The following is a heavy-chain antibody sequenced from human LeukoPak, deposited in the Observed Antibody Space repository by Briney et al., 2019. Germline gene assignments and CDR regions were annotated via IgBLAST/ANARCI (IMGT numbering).Heavy chain of an antibody. CDR2: ISAYNGNT. D-gene: IGHD1-26*01. CDR1: GYTFTSYG. Sequence: ASVKVSCKASGYTFTSYGISWVRQAPGQGLEWMGWISAYNGNTNYAQKLQGRVTMTTDTSTSTAYMELRSLRSDDTAVYYCARDADVVGAIDFDYWGQGTLVTVSS. J-gene: IGHJ4*02. CDR3: ARDADVVGAIDFDY. V-gene: IGHV1-18*01.